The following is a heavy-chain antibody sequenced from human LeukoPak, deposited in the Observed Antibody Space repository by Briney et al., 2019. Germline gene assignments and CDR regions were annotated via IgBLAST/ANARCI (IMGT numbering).Heavy chain of an antibody. J-gene: IGHJ4*02. CDR1: GFIFSSYG. Sequence: GGSLRLSCAASGFIFSSYGMTWVRQAPGKGLEWVSSISGSGSGGSTYYADSVKGRFTISRDNSKNTLYLQMNSLRAEDTAVYYCAKVVRSAVVATYDYWGQGTLVTVSS. CDR2: ISGSGSGGST. D-gene: IGHD2-15*01. CDR3: AKVVRSAVVATYDY. V-gene: IGHV3-23*01.